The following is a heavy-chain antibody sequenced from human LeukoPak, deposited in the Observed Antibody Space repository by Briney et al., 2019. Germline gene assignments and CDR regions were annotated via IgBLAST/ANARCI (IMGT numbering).Heavy chain of an antibody. D-gene: IGHD1-26*01. CDR3: ARDRGSTGYYYLDS. Sequence: SETLSLTCSVSGGPFTEYYWSWIRKPPGKGLEWIGYTYHTGSTNYSPSLKSRVTMSVDASRNQFSLNLVSVTAADTAVYNCARDRGSTGYYYLDSWGQGILVTVSS. CDR1: GGPFTEYY. CDR2: TYHTGST. J-gene: IGHJ4*02. V-gene: IGHV4-59*01.